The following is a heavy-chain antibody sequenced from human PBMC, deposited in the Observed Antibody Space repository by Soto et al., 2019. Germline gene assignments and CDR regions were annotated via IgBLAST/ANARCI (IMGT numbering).Heavy chain of an antibody. CDR2: IDWDDDK. V-gene: IGHV2-70*11. CDR1: GFSLSTSGVG. J-gene: IGHJ6*02. CDR3: ARIKAGTEGYYGMDV. Sequence: VSGPTLVNPTQTLTLTCTFSGFSLSTSGVGVGWIRQPPGKALEWLARIDWDDDKYYSSSLKTRLTISKDASKNQVVLTMTNMDPVDTATYYCARIKAGTEGYYGMDVWGQGTTVTVSS. D-gene: IGHD6-19*01.